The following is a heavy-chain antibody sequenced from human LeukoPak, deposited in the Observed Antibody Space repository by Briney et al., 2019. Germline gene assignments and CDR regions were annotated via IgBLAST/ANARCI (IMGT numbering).Heavy chain of an antibody. CDR2: IYYSGST. CDR1: GGSISSYY. Sequence: PSETLSLTCTVSGGSISSYYWSWIRQPPGKGLEWIGYIYYSGSTNYHPSLKSRVTISVDTSKNQFSLKLSSVTAADTAVYYCARCPPRSMGDYWGQGTLVTVSS. V-gene: IGHV4-59*01. J-gene: IGHJ4*02. CDR3: ARCPPRSMGDY. D-gene: IGHD1-14*01.